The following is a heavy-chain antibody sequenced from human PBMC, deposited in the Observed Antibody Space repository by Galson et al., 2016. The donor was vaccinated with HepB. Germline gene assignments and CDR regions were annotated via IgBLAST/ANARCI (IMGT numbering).Heavy chain of an antibody. CDR2: IWFDGNTK. CDR1: GFIFSGSG. CDR3: AKGLKAPGYHYYLDV. Sequence: SLRLSCAASGFIFSGSGMNWVRQAPGKGLEWVAVIWFDGNTKNYADSVKGRFTISRDNSKNMLYLQINSLRTEDTAVYYGAKGLKAPGYHYYLDVWGKGATVIVSS. D-gene: IGHD6-19*01. J-gene: IGHJ6*03. V-gene: IGHV3-33*06.